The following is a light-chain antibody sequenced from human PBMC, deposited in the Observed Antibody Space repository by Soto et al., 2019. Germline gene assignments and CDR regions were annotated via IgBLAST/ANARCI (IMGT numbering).Light chain of an antibody. J-gene: IGLJ1*01. CDR1: SCDVGGYNY. Sequence: QSVLTQPASVSGSPGQSITISCTGTSCDVGGYNYVSWYQQHPGKAPKLMIYEVSNRPSGVSNRFSGSKSGNTASLTISGLQAEDEADYYCSSYTSRSTLDYVFGSGTKLTVL. CDR3: SSYTSRSTLDYV. V-gene: IGLV2-14*01. CDR2: EVS.